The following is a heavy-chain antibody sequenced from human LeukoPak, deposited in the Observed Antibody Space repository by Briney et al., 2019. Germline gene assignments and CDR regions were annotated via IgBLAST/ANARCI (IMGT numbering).Heavy chain of an antibody. Sequence: SETLSLTCTVSGGSISSYYWSWIRKPPGKGLEWIGYIYYSGSTNYNPSLKSRVTISVDTSKNQFSLKLSSVTAADTAVYYCARVSSWSNDAFDIWGQGTMVTVSS. CDR1: GGSISSYY. D-gene: IGHD6-13*01. V-gene: IGHV4-59*01. CDR2: IYYSGST. CDR3: ARVSSWSNDAFDI. J-gene: IGHJ3*02.